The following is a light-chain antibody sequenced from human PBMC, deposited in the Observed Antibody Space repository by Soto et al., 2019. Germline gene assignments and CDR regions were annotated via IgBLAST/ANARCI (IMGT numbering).Light chain of an antibody. CDR2: YDT. Sequence: SYELTQPPSVSVAPGKTARITCGGNNIGGKSVHWYQQKPGQAPVLVIYYDTDRPSGIPERFSGSNFGNTATLTISRVEAGDEADYYCQVWDSSSDVVFGGGTQLTVL. V-gene: IGLV3-21*04. J-gene: IGLJ2*01. CDR3: QVWDSSSDVV. CDR1: NIGGKS.